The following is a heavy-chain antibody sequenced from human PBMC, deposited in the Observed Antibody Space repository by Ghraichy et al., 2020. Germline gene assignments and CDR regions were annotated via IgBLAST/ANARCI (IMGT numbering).Heavy chain of an antibody. CDR3: AREVIAAAEAPRLVNRPYGMDV. D-gene: IGHD6-13*01. CDR2: INPNSGGT. Sequence: ASVKVSCKASGYTFTGYYMHWVRQAPGQGLEWMGWINPNSGGTNYAQKFQGRVTMTRDTSISTAYMELSRLRSDDTAVYYCAREVIAAAEAPRLVNRPYGMDVWGQGTTVTVSS. J-gene: IGHJ6*02. V-gene: IGHV1-2*02. CDR1: GYTFTGYY.